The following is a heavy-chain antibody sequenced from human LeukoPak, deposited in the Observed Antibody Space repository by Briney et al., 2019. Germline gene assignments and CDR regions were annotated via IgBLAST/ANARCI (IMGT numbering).Heavy chain of an antibody. CDR3: ARGNSSGWSEPQINY. J-gene: IGHJ4*02. CDR2: IGTAGDT. Sequence: GGSLRLSCAASGFTFSSYDMHWVRQATGKGLEWVSAIGTAGDTYYPGSVKGRFTISRENAKNSLYLQMNSLRAGDTAVYYCARGNSSGWSEPQINYWGQGTLVTVSS. CDR1: GFTFSSYD. D-gene: IGHD6-19*01. V-gene: IGHV3-13*01.